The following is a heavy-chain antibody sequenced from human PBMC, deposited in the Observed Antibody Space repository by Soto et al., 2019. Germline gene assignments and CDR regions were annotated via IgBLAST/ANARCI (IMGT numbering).Heavy chain of an antibody. Sequence: VGSLRLSCAASGFTFSSYAMSWVRQAPGKGLEWVSAISGSGGSTYYADSVKGRFTISRDNSKNTLYLQMNSLRAEDTAVYYCAKDIWTYCGGDCYSFYFDYCGQGTLVTVSS. J-gene: IGHJ4*02. CDR1: GFTFSSYA. D-gene: IGHD2-21*02. V-gene: IGHV3-23*01. CDR2: ISGSGGST. CDR3: AKDIWTYCGGDCYSFYFDY.